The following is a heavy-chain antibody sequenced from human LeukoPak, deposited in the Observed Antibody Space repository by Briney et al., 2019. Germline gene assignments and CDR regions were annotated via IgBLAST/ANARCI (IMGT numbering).Heavy chain of an antibody. D-gene: IGHD3-22*01. J-gene: IGHJ4*02. CDR2: ISGSGGST. CDR1: GFTFSSYA. V-gene: IGHV3-23*01. Sequence: GGSLRLSCAASGFTFSSYAMSWVRQAPGKGLEWVSAISGSGGSTYYADSVKGRFTISRDNSKNTLYLQMNSLRAEDTAVYYCAKSPPGAKSSGYYPPLYWGQGTLVTVSS. CDR3: AKSPPGAKSSGYYPPLY.